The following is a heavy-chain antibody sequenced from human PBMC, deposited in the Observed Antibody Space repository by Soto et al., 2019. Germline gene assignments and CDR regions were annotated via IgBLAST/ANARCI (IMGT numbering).Heavy chain of an antibody. CDR3: ARAPYASSGYYPFDY. Sequence: ASVKVSCKASGYTFTGYYMHWVRQAPGQGLEWMGWINPNSGGTNYAQKFQGRVTMTRDTSISTAYMELSRLRSDDTAVYYCARAPYASSGYYPFDYWGQGTLVTVSS. CDR1: GYTFTGYY. V-gene: IGHV1-2*02. D-gene: IGHD3-22*01. CDR2: INPNSGGT. J-gene: IGHJ4*02.